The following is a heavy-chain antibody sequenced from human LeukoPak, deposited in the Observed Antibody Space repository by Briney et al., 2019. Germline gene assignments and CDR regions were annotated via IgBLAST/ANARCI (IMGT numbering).Heavy chain of an antibody. V-gene: IGHV3-9*01. CDR3: AKDILTGYQGGLDY. CDR1: GFTFDDYA. J-gene: IGHJ4*02. CDR2: TSWNSGSI. D-gene: IGHD3-9*01. Sequence: GGSLRLSCAASGFTFDDYAMHWVRQAPGKGLEWVSGTSWNSGSIGYADSVKGRFTISRDNAKNSLYLQMNSLRAEDTALYYCAKDILTGYQGGLDYWGQGTLVTVSS.